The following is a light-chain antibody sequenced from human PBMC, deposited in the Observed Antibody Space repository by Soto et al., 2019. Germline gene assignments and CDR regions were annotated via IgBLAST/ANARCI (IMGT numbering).Light chain of an antibody. Sequence: DIQMTQSPSSLSASVGDRVTITCRASQSISSYLNWYQQKPGKAPKLLIYAASSLQSGVPSRFSGSGSGTDFTLTISSLQPEDFATYYCQQNNSTTWTFGQGPKVEIK. CDR2: AAS. J-gene: IGKJ1*01. V-gene: IGKV1-39*01. CDR3: QQNNSTTWT. CDR1: QSISSY.